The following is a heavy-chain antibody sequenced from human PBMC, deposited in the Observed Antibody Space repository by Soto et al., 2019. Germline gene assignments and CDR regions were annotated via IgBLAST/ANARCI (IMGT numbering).Heavy chain of an antibody. Sequence: EVQLLESGGGLVQPGGSLRLSCETSGFSFNSYAMTWVRQAPGMGLEWVAVINYNSRATFHAQSVKGRFTISRDNSRNTVFLQVDSLRAEDTAVYYWVKQLGSGKTYYYNMDVWGLGTTVIVSS. J-gene: IGHJ6*02. CDR2: INYNSRAT. D-gene: IGHD3-10*02. CDR1: GFSFNSYA. V-gene: IGHV3-23*01. CDR3: VKQLGSGKTYYYNMDV.